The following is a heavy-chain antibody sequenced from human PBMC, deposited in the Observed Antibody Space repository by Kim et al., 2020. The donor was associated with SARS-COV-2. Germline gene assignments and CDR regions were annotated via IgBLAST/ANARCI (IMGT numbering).Heavy chain of an antibody. Sequence: SETLSLTCTVSGGSISSYYWSWIRQPPGKGLEWIGYIYYSGSTNYNPSLKSRVTISVDTSKNQFSLKLSSVTAADTAVYYCARDHRARIQYTANWYFDL. CDR3: ARDHRARIQYTANWYFDL. V-gene: IGHV4-59*12. CDR2: IYYSGST. J-gene: IGHJ2*01. D-gene: IGHD5-18*01. CDR1: GGSISSYY.